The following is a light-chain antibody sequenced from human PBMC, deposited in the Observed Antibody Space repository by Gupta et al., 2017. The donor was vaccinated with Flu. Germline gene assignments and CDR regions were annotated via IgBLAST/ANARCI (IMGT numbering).Light chain of an antibody. CDR3: CSYAGRHVV. CDR1: SSDVGNYDL. V-gene: IGLV2-23*02. J-gene: IGLJ3*02. Sequence: QSALTQPASVSASPGPSITISCTGTSSDVGNYDLVSWYQKSPGKAPKLMIYEVSKRPSGVSNRFSGSKSGNTASLTISGLQAEDEADYYCCSYAGRHVVFGGGTKLTVL. CDR2: EVS.